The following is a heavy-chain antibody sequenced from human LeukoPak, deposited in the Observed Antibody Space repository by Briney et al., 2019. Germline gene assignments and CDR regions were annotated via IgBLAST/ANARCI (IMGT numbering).Heavy chain of an antibody. CDR1: GYTFTGYY. CDR3: ARVPSSWFFSAHYYYYMDV. CDR2: INPNSGGT. Sequence: GASVKVSCKASGYTFTGYYMHWVRQAPGQGLELMGWINPNSGGTNYAQKFQGRVTMTRDTSISTAYMELSRLRSDDTAVYYCARVPSSWFFSAHYYYYMDVWGKGTTVTVSS. D-gene: IGHD6-13*01. V-gene: IGHV1-2*02. J-gene: IGHJ6*03.